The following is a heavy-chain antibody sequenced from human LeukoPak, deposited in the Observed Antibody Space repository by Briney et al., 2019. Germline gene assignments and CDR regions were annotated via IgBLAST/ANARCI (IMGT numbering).Heavy chain of an antibody. J-gene: IGHJ3*02. CDR1: GITFSNYN. CDR2: ISGSGGST. V-gene: IGHV3-23*01. D-gene: IGHD3-10*01. Sequence: GGSLRLSCAAPGITFSNYNMNWVRQAPGKGLEWVSAISGSGGSTYYADSVKGRFTISRDNSKNTLYLQMNSLRAEDTAVYYCAKEFGPFDAFDIWGQGTMVTVSS. CDR3: AKEFGPFDAFDI.